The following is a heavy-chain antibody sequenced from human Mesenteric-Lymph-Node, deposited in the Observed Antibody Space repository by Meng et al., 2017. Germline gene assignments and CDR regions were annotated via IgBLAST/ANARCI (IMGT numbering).Heavy chain of an antibody. D-gene: IGHD4-17*01. J-gene: IGHJ4*02. CDR3: AKDLLVTTWGYFDS. CDR2: IGRSADNT. Sequence: EVQLLESGGGLVQPGGSLRLSCAASGFTFSSYAMSCVRQAPGKGLEWVAGIGRSADNTKYADSVKGRFSISRDNSNNAVYLQMNALAAEDTAVYYCAKDLLVTTWGYFDSWGQGTLVTVSS. V-gene: IGHV3-23*01. CDR1: GFTFSSYA.